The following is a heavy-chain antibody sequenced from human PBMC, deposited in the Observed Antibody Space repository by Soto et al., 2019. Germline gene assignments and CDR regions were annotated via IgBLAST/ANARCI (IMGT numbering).Heavy chain of an antibody. CDR3: AKDLEPNYYYYGMDV. V-gene: IGHV3-23*01. CDR1: GFTFSSYA. D-gene: IGHD1-1*01. J-gene: IGHJ6*02. Sequence: GSLRLSCAASGFTFSSYAMSWVRQAPGKGLEWVSAISGSGGSTYYADSVRGRFTISRDNSKNTLYLQMNSLRAEDTAVYYCAKDLEPNYYYYGMDVWGQGTTVTVSS. CDR2: ISGSGGST.